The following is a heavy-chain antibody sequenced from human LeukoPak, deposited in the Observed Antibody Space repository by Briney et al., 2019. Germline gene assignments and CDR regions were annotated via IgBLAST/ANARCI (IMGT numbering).Heavy chain of an antibody. D-gene: IGHD3-9*01. J-gene: IGHJ4*02. Sequence: SETLSLTRTVSVGSISSCYWRWMRQPPAKGLEGIGYIYYRGSTNYNPSLPRRVTKSVDTSKNQFSLKLSSVTAADTAVYYCARGEDILTGYSLDYWGQGTLVTVSS. CDR1: VGSISSCY. CDR3: ARGEDILTGYSLDY. CDR2: IYYRGST. V-gene: IGHV4-59*01.